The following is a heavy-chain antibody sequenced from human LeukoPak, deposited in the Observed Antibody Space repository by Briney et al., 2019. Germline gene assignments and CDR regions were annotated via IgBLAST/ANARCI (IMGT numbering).Heavy chain of an antibody. CDR2: INHSGST. V-gene: IGHV4-34*01. Sequence: SETLSLTCAVYGGSFSGYYWSWIRQPPGKGLEWIGEINHSGSTNYNPSLKSRVTISVDTSKNQFSLKLSSVTAADTAVCYCARGYCSSTSCYDAFDIWGQGTMVTVSS. CDR1: GGSFSGYY. J-gene: IGHJ3*02. D-gene: IGHD2-2*01. CDR3: ARGYCSSTSCYDAFDI.